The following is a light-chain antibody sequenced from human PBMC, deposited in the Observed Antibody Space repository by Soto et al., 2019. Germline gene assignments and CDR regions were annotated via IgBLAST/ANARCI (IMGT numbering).Light chain of an antibody. J-gene: IGKJ1*01. Sequence: EIMMTQSPGTLSASPGERATLSCRASQSVSSNLAWYQQKPGQAPRLLIYAVSTRATGIPARFSGSGSGTEFTLTISSLQSEDFAVYYCQQYNKLHLTFGQGTKVEIK. V-gene: IGKV3-15*01. CDR1: QSVSSN. CDR3: QQYNKLHLT. CDR2: AVS.